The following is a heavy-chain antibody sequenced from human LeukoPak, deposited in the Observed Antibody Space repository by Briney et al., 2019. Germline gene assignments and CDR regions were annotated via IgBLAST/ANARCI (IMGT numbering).Heavy chain of an antibody. Sequence: ASVKVSCKASGYTFTSHGFNWVRQAPGQGIEWMGWTSVHNGNTKYAQKFQGRLTLTIDTSTSTAYMELRSLRSDATAVYYCARDYCSSTTCYGGYSYGNLDYWGQGTLVTVSS. D-gene: IGHD2-2*01. CDR1: GYTFTSHG. J-gene: IGHJ4*02. CDR3: ARDYCSSTTCYGGYSYGNLDY. CDR2: TSVHNGNT. V-gene: IGHV1-18*01.